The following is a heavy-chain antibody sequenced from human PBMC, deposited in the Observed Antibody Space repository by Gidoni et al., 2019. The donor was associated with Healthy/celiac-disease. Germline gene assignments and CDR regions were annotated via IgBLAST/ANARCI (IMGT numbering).Heavy chain of an antibody. Sequence: EVQLVESGGGLVKPGRSLRLSCTASGFTFGDYAMSWFRQAPGKGLGWLGFIRSKAYGGTTEYAASVKGRFTISRDDSKSIAYLQMNSLKTEDTAVYYCTSHLGANWNYRSNFDYWGQGTLVTVSS. CDR2: IRSKAYGGTT. CDR1: GFTFGDYA. CDR3: TSHLGANWNYRSNFDY. J-gene: IGHJ4*02. V-gene: IGHV3-49*05. D-gene: IGHD1-7*01.